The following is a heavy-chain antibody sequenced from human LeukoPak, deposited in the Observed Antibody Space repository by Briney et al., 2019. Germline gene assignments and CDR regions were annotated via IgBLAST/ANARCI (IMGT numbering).Heavy chain of an antibody. D-gene: IGHD4-17*01. J-gene: IGHJ6*02. CDR1: GFTFSSYS. CDR2: ISSGSTYI. CDR3: ARASDYGDYFSGMDV. Sequence: GRSMRLSCAASGFTFSSYSMNWVRQAPGKGLESVSSISSGSTYIYYADSVKGRFTISRDNAKNPLYLQMNSLRAEDMAVYYCARASDYGDYFSGMDVWGQGTTVTVSS. V-gene: IGHV3-21*01.